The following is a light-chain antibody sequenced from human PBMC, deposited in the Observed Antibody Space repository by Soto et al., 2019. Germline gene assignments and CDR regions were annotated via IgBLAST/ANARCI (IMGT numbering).Light chain of an antibody. CDR2: LGS. CDR3: MQSLQAPQLT. V-gene: IGKV2-28*01. J-gene: IGKJ4*01. CDR1: QSLLHSNGYNY. Sequence: DIVMIQSPLALPVTPGEPASISCRSSQSLLHSNGYNYLDWYLQQPGQSPQLLIFLGSNRASGAPDRFSGSGSGTDFTLKISRVEAGDVGIYYCMQSLQAPQLTFGGGTRVEIK.